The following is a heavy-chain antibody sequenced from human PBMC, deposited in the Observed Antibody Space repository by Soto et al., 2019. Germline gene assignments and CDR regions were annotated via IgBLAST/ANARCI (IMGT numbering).Heavy chain of an antibody. CDR2: IYYSGST. CDR1: GGSISSYY. J-gene: IGHJ4*02. V-gene: IGHV4-59*08. Sequence: SETLSLTCTVSGGSISSYYWSWIRQPPGKGLEWIGYIYYSGSTNYNPSLKSRVTISVDTSKNQFSLKLSSVTAADTAVYYCARRYGSAIDYWGQGTQVTVSS. D-gene: IGHD1-26*01. CDR3: ARRYGSAIDY.